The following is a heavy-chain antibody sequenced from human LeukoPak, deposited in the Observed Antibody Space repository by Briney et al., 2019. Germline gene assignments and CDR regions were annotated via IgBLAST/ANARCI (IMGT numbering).Heavy chain of an antibody. J-gene: IGHJ4*02. CDR2: MNPNSGNT. Sequence: GASVKVSCKASGYTFTSYDINWVRQATGQGLEWMGWMNPNSGNTGYAQKFQGRVTMTRNTSISTAYMELRSLRSDDTAVYYCARDRDYGGNRYDYWGQGTLVTVSS. D-gene: IGHD4-23*01. CDR3: ARDRDYGGNRYDY. CDR1: GYTFTSYD. V-gene: IGHV1-8*01.